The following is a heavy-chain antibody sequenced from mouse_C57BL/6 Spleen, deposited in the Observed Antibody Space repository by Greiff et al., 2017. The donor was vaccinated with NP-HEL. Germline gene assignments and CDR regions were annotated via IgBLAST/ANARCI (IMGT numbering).Heavy chain of an antibody. D-gene: IGHD2-2*01. J-gene: IGHJ4*01. CDR1: GFTFSSYG. Sequence: EVQRVESGGDLVKPGWSLKLSCAASGFTFSSYGMSWVRQTPDKRLEWVATISSGGSYTYYPDSVKGRFTISRDNAKNTLYLQMSSLKSEDTAMYYCARHKMVTTRGYAMDYWGQGTSVTVSS. CDR3: ARHKMVTTRGYAMDY. V-gene: IGHV5-6*01. CDR2: ISSGGSYT.